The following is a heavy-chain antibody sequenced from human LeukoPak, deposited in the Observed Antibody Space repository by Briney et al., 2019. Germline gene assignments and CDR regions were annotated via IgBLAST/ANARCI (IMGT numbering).Heavy chain of an antibody. V-gene: IGHV1-18*04. CDR2: ISAYNGNT. D-gene: IGHD6-13*01. Sequence: ASVKVSCKASGYTFTGYYMHWVRQAPGQGLEWMGWISAYNGNTNYAQKLQGRVTMTTDTSTSTAYMELRSLGSDDTAVYYCARVVRGIAAAGGYVDYWGQGTLVTVSS. J-gene: IGHJ4*02. CDR3: ARVVRGIAAAGGYVDY. CDR1: GYTFTGYY.